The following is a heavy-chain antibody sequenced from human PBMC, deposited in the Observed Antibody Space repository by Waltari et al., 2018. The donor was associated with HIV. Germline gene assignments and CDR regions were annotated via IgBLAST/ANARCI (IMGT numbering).Heavy chain of an antibody. CDR1: GFTFINYT. V-gene: IGHV3-48*01. D-gene: IGHD7-27*01. CDR2: ISRSSSSI. J-gene: IGHJ4*02. CDR3: ARDINGGWGY. Sequence: EVQLVESGGGLVQPGGSLRLSCEASGFTFINYTMNWVRQDPGKGLEWVSYISRSSSSIFYADSVKGRFTISRDNAKNSLYLQMNSLRVEDTAVYYCARDINGGWGYWGQGTLVTVAS.